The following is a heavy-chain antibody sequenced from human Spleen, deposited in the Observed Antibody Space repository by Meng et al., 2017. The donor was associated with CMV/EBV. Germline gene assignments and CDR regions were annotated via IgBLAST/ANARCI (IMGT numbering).Heavy chain of an antibody. D-gene: IGHD3-3*01. Sequence: ASVNVSGKAAGDTFTDDYIYGVRQAPGQGLEWMGWISPYTAYTKYSQKFQGRVTMTRDTSINTAYMDLSRLRSDDTAVYYCARGYDFWSGPNFDYWGQGAQVTVSS. CDR1: GDTFTDDY. V-gene: IGHV1-2*02. CDR3: ARGYDFWSGPNFDY. J-gene: IGHJ4*02. CDR2: ISPYTAYT.